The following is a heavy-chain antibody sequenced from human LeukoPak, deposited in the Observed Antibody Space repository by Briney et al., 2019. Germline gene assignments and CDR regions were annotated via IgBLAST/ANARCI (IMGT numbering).Heavy chain of an antibody. V-gene: IGHV3-11*01. CDR2: ISSSGNTI. Sequence: GGSLRLSCAASGFTFSDYYMSWIRQAPGKGLEWVSYISSSGNTIYYADSVKGRFTISRENANNSLYLQMNSLSAEDTAVYYCAREREYPSPDYWGQGTLVTVSS. CDR3: AREREYPSPDY. J-gene: IGHJ4*02. CDR1: GFTFSDYY. D-gene: IGHD2/OR15-2a*01.